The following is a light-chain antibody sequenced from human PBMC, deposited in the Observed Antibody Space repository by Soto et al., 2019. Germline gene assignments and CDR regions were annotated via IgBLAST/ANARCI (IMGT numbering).Light chain of an antibody. CDR3: SSDTSISTLV. CDR2: DVS. CDR1: SSDVGGYNY. V-gene: IGLV2-14*01. J-gene: IGLJ3*02. Sequence: QSALTQPASVSGSPGQSITISCTGTSSDVGGYNYFSWYQQHPGTAHKLMIYDVSNRPSGVSNRFSGSKSGNTASLTISGLPAEDEDDYYCSSDTSISTLVFGGGTKLTVL.